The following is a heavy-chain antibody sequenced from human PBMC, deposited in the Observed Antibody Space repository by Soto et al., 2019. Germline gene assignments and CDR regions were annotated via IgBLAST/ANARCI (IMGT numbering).Heavy chain of an antibody. J-gene: IGHJ3*02. V-gene: IGHV4-59*01. D-gene: IGHD3-22*01. CDR2: IYYSGST. Sequence: SETLSLTCTFSGGSISSYYWSWIRQPPGKGLEWIGYIYYSGSTNYNPSLKSRVTISVDTSKNQFSLKLSSVTAADTAVYYCARDLDYDSSVSDAFDIWGQGTMVTV. CDR1: GGSISSYY. CDR3: ARDLDYDSSVSDAFDI.